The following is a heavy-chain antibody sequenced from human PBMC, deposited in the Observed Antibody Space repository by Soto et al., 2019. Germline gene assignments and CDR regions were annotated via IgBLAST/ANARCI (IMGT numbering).Heavy chain of an antibody. J-gene: IGHJ5*02. CDR3: ARHPERIAQIGWFDP. Sequence: GGSLRLSCAASGFTFSSYSMNWVRQAPGKGLEWVPYIISISSTIYYADSVKGRFTISRDNAKNSLYLQINSLRAEDTAVYYCARHPERIAQIGWFDPWGQGT. CDR1: GFTFSSYS. CDR2: IISISSTI. V-gene: IGHV3-48*01. D-gene: IGHD6-13*01.